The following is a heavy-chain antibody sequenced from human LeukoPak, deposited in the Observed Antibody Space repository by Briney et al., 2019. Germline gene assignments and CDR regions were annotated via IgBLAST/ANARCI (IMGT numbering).Heavy chain of an antibody. CDR3: AREVYCSGGSCYPGWFDP. J-gene: IGHJ5*02. D-gene: IGHD2-15*01. V-gene: IGHV1-69*04. Sequence: ASVKVSFKASGGTFSSYAISWVRQAPGQGLEWMGRIIPILGIANYAQKFQGRVTITADKSTSTAYMELSSLRSEDTAVYYCAREVYCSGGSCYPGWFDPWGQGTLVTVSS. CDR2: IIPILGIA. CDR1: GGTFSSYA.